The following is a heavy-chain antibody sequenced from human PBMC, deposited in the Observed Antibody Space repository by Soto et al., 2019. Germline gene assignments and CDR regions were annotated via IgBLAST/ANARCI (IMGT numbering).Heavy chain of an antibody. D-gene: IGHD5-18*01. V-gene: IGHV3-30-3*01. J-gene: IGHJ3*02. CDR2: ISNDGNRQ. CDR1: GFSFSSQA. CDR3: ARDIYSYGSVGTPDI. Sequence: AGGALRLSCVASGFSFSSQAMHWVRQAPGKGLEWVAAISNDGNRQLYADSVRDRFTISRDNSRNTLDLQMNNLRTEDTGVYFCARDIYSYGSVGTPDIWGQGTMVTVSS.